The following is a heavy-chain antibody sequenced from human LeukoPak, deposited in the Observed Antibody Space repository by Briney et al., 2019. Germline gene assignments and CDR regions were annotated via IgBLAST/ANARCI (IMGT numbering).Heavy chain of an antibody. J-gene: IGHJ6*04. CDR3: AKDIAVAGIYYYYGMDV. D-gene: IGHD6-19*01. CDR1: GFTFSSYG. Sequence: PGGSLRPSCAASGFTFSSYGMHWVRQAPGKGLEWVAVISYDGSNKYYADSVKGRFTISRDNSKNTLYLQMNSLRAEDTAVYYCAKDIAVAGIYYYYGMDVWGKGTTVTVSS. CDR2: ISYDGSNK. V-gene: IGHV3-30*18.